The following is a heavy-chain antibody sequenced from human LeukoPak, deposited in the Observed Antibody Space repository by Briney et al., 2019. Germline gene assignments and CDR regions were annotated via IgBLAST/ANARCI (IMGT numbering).Heavy chain of an antibody. CDR2: FYHTSSP. CDR3: ARGGSRYQLLNWFDP. V-gene: IGHV4-38-2*02. J-gene: IGHJ5*02. CDR1: RYSTFTGYY. Sequence: SETPSLTRTVSRYSTFTGYYWAWIGRTPGRGLEWIGSFYHTSSPYTNPSLRSRFTISLDTSKNQFSRRLSSRTAADTAVYYCARGGSRYQLLNWFDPAGQGTLVTASS. D-gene: IGHD2-2*01.